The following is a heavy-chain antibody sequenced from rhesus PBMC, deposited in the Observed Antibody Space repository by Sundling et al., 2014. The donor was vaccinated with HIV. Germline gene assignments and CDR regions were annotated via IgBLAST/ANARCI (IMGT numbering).Heavy chain of an antibody. CDR2: IYWDDDK. CDR3: ARIWGFGLVMGGLDS. CDR1: GFSLSTPGMG. J-gene: IGHJ6*01. D-gene: IGHD3-3*01. V-gene: IGHV2-174*02. Sequence: QVTLKESGPALVKPTQTLTLTCTFSGFSLSTPGMGVGWIRQPPGKTLDWLALIYWDDDKRYNTSLKSRLTISKDTSKNQVVLTMTNMDPVDTATYYCARIWGFGLVMGGLDSWGQGVVVTVSS.